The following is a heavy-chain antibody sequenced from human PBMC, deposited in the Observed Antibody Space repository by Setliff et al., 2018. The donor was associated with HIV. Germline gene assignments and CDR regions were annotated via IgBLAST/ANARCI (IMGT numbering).Heavy chain of an antibody. J-gene: IGHJ2*01. CDR2: IYYTGNT. V-gene: IGHV4-4*02. CDR1: GGSISSSNW. CDR3: ARNPPRFHYISTDSSPVNSWYFDL. D-gene: IGHD2-8*02. Sequence: SETLSLTCAVSGGSISSSNWWSWVRQPPGKGLEWIGEIYYTGNTNYNPSLKSRVAISVDTSNNQFFLSLTSVTAADTAVYYCARNPPRFHYISTDSSPVNSWYFDLWGRGTLVTVSS.